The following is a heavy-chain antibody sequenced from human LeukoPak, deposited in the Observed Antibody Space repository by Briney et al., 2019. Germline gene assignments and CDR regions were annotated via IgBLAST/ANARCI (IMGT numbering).Heavy chain of an antibody. CDR2: VNDAGDAT. J-gene: IGHJ4*02. Sequence: GGSLRLSCAASGYAFNNYAMSWVRQAPGKGLEWVSAVNDAGDATKYADSVKGRFTISRDNSKNTLYLQMNSLRAEDTAIYYCVRDRGTYRPIDYWGQGTLVTVSS. CDR1: GYAFNNYA. V-gene: IGHV3-23*01. CDR3: VRDRGTYRPIDY. D-gene: IGHD1-26*01.